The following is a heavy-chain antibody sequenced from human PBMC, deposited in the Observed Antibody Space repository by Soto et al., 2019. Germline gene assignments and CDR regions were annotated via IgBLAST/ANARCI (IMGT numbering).Heavy chain of an antibody. CDR2: INTDGSST. J-gene: IGHJ4*02. D-gene: IGHD3-10*01. CDR3: AKRGVDTFGLSY. CDR1: GFTFSSFW. V-gene: IGHV3-74*01. Sequence: EVQLVESGGGLVQPGGSLRLSCAVSGFTFSSFWMHWVRQAPGEGLVWVSRINTDGSSTSYADSVKGRFTISRDNAKNTLYLQMSSLRVEDTAMYYCAKRGVDTFGLSYWGQGPLVTVSS.